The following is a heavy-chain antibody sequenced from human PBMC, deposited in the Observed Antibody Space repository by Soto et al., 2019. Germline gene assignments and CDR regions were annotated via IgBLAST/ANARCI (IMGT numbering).Heavy chain of an antibody. Sequence: PSETLSLTCTVSGGSIGSYYWSWIRQPPGKGLEWIGYIYYSGSTTYNPSLKSRVTVLVDTSKNRFSLNLRSVTAADTAVYYCARDRYYGGADYWGQGTLVTVSS. CDR1: GGSIGSYY. J-gene: IGHJ4*02. V-gene: IGHV4-59*12. D-gene: IGHD3-10*01. CDR2: IYYSGST. CDR3: ARDRYYGGADY.